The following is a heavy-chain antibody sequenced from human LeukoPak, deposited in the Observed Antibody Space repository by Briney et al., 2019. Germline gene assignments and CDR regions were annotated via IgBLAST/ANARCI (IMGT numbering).Heavy chain of an antibody. CDR2: INRDASDI. V-gene: IGHV3-74*01. CDR1: GFTLSNYW. CDR3: ARICSGTDCLIPD. J-gene: IGHJ4*02. D-gene: IGHD2-15*01. Sequence: GGSLRLSCEASGFTLSNYWIHWVRQVPGKGLVWISRINRDASDINYADFVEGRFTISRDNAKNTVYLQINNLRDEDTAVYYSARICSGTDCLIPDWGQGTLVTVSS.